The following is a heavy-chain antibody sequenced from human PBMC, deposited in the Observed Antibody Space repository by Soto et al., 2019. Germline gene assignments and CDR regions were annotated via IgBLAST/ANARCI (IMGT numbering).Heavy chain of an antibody. CDR2: IYYSGST. D-gene: IGHD6-13*01. CDR3: ARSYSSSWYFWFDP. Sequence: QVQLQESGPGLVKPSETLSLTCTVSGGSISSYYWSWIRQPPGKGLEWIGYIYYSGSTNYNPSLKSRVTISVDTSKNQFSLKLSSVTAADTAVYYCARSYSSSWYFWFDPWGQGTLVTVSS. V-gene: IGHV4-59*01. J-gene: IGHJ5*02. CDR1: GGSISSYY.